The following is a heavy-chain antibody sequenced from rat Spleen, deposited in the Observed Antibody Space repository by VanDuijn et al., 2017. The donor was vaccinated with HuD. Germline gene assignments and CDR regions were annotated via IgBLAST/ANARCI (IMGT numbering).Heavy chain of an antibody. CDR1: GFSLTSYN. V-gene: IGHV2-63*01. CDR2: MRYNGDT. J-gene: IGHJ2*01. D-gene: IGHD1-10*01. CDR3: TREAPYNNFFDY. Sequence: QVQLKESGPGLVQPSQTLSLTCTVSGFSLTSYNVHWVRQPPGKGLEWMGRMRYNGDTSYNSALKSRLSISRDTSKNQVFLKMNSLQTDDTGTYYCTREAPYNNFFDYWGQGVMVTVSS.